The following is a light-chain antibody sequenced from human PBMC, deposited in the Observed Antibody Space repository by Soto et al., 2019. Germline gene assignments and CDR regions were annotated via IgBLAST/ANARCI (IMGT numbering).Light chain of an antibody. J-gene: IGKJ1*01. CDR2: GAS. V-gene: IGKV3-20*01. CDR3: QQYGSSLTWT. Sequence: EIVLTQSPGTLSLSPGERATLSCRASHSVSSSYLAWYQQKPGQAPRLLIYGASSRATGIPDRFSGSGSGTDFTLTISRLEPEDFAGYYCQQYGSSLTWTLCQGTKVDIK. CDR1: HSVSSSY.